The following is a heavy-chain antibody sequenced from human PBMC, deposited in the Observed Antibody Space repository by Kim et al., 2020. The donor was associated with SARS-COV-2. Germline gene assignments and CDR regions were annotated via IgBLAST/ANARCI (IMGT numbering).Heavy chain of an antibody. CDR3: AREVVVTATIDY. J-gene: IGHJ4*02. V-gene: IGHV3-48*02. D-gene: IGHD2-21*02. Sequence: YYADAMKRRFTISRDNAKNSLYLQMNSLRDEDTAVYYCAREVVVTATIDYWSQGTLVTVSS.